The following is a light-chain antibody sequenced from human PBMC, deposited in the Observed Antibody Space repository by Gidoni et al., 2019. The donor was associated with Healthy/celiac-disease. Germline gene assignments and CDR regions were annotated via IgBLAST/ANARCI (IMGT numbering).Light chain of an antibody. CDR3: MQSIQLPPIT. CDR1: QSLLHSDGKTY. V-gene: IGKV2D-29*01. J-gene: IGKJ5*01. Sequence: DVVMTQHPLSLYVTPGQPASTSCKSSQSLLHSDGKTYLYWYLQKPGQPPQLLIYEVSNRFSAVPDRFCSGGSWTDFSLKIIRVEAEDVWVDYCMQSIQLPPITFGQGTRLEIK. CDR2: EVS.